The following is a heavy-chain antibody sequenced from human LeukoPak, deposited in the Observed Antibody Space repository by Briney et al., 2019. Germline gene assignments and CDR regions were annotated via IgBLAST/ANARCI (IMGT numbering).Heavy chain of an antibody. D-gene: IGHD1-26*01. CDR1: GFPASSNY. V-gene: IGHV3-53*05. Sequence: GGSLRLSCAASGFPASSNYMSWARQAPGKGLEWVSVIYSGGSTYYADSVKGRFTISRDNSKSTVSLQMNSLRAEDTAVYYCARGSETYYPFDHWGQGTLVTVSS. CDR2: IYSGGST. J-gene: IGHJ4*02. CDR3: ARGSETYYPFDH.